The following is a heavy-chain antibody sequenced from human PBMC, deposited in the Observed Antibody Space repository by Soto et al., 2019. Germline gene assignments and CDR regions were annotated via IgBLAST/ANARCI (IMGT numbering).Heavy chain of an antibody. D-gene: IGHD6-19*01. Sequence: QVQLVESGGGVVQPGRSLRLSCAASGFTFSSYGMHWVRQAPGKGLEWVAVIWYDGSNKYYADSVKGRFTISRDNSKNTQYLQMTSLRGEDTAVYYGARDGGQWRVPVSTDYWGQGTLVTVSS. V-gene: IGHV3-33*01. CDR3: ARDGGQWRVPVSTDY. CDR1: GFTFSSYG. J-gene: IGHJ4*02. CDR2: IWYDGSNK.